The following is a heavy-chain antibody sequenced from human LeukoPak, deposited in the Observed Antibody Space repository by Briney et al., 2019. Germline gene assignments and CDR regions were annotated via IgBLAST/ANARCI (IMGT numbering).Heavy chain of an antibody. CDR2: IYYSGSI. J-gene: IGHJ4*02. CDR1: GGSISSGDYY. D-gene: IGHD3-10*01. CDR3: ARGTTPRTYYYGSGSFLLPTIPFDY. Sequence: PSETLSLTCTVSGGSISSGDYYWSWIRQPPGKGLEWIGYIYYSGSIYYNPSLKSRVTISVDTSKNQFSLKLSSVTAADTAVYYCARGTTPRTYYYGSGSFLLPTIPFDYWGQGTLVTVSS. V-gene: IGHV4-30-4*01.